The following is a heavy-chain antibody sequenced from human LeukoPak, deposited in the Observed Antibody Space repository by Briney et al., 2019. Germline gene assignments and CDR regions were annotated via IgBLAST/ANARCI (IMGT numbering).Heavy chain of an antibody. Sequence: EPGGSLGLSCAASGFTFSSYWMHWVRQAPGKGLVWVSRINSDGSSTSYADSVKGRFTISRDNAKNTLYLQMNSLRAEDTAVYYCARDQKRSGWYVGYYYYGMDVWGQGTTVTVSS. V-gene: IGHV3-74*01. J-gene: IGHJ6*02. CDR2: INSDGSST. CDR1: GFTFSSYW. CDR3: ARDQKRSGWYVGYYYYGMDV. D-gene: IGHD6-19*01.